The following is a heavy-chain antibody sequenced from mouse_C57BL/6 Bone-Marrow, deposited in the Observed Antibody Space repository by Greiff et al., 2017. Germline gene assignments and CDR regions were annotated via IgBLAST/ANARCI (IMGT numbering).Heavy chain of an antibody. J-gene: IGHJ1*03. V-gene: IGHV1-81*01. CDR1: GYTFTSYG. Sequence: QVQLKESGAELARPGASVKLSCKASGYTFTSYGISWVKQRTGQGLEWIGEIYPRSGNTYYNEKFKGKATLTADKSSSTAYMELRSLTSEDSAVYYCARGGWLLREGWYVDFWGTGTTVTVSS. CDR2: IYPRSGNT. D-gene: IGHD2-3*01. CDR3: ARGGWLLREGWYVDF.